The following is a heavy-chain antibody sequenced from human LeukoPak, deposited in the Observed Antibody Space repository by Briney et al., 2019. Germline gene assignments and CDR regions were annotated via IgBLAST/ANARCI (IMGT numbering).Heavy chain of an antibody. CDR2: IWYDGSNK. CDR1: GFTFSSYG. J-gene: IGHJ3*02. D-gene: IGHD3-10*01. CDR3: ARGAYGSGTYHDFDI. Sequence: GRSLRLSGAASGFTFSSYGMHWVRQAPGKGLEWVAVIWYDGSNKYYVDSVKGRFTISRDNSKNTLYLQMNSLRAEDTAVYYCARGAYGSGTYHDFDIWGQGTMVTVSS. V-gene: IGHV3-33*01.